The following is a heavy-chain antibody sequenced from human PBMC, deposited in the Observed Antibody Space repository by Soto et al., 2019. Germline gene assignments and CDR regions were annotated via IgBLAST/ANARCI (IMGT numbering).Heavy chain of an antibody. Sequence: PGGSLRLSCAASGFTFSSYWMHWVRQAPGKGLVWVSRINSDGSSTSYADSVKGRFTISRDNAKNTLYLQMNSLRAEDTAVYYCARGISHSNYYYYGMDVWGQGTTVTVSS. D-gene: IGHD1-20*01. CDR3: ARGISHSNYYYYGMDV. CDR2: INSDGSST. J-gene: IGHJ6*02. V-gene: IGHV3-74*01. CDR1: GFTFSSYW.